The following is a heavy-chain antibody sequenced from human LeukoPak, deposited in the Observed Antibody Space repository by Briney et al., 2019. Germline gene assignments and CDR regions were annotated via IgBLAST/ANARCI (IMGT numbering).Heavy chain of an antibody. CDR2: FDPEDGET. J-gene: IGHJ6*02. D-gene: IGHD6-13*01. Sequence: ASVKVSCKVSGYTLTELSMHWVRQAPGKGLEWMGGFDPEDGETIYAQKFQGRVTMTEDTSTDTAYMELSSLRSEDTAVYYCARSEQQLSYYYYGMDVWGQGTTVTVSS. V-gene: IGHV1-24*01. CDR1: GYTLTELS. CDR3: ARSEQQLSYYYYGMDV.